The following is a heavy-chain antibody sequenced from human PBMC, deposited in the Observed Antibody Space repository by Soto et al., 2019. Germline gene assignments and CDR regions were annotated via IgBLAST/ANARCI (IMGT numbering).Heavy chain of an antibody. CDR1: GGTFSSYT. V-gene: IGHV1-69*02. CDR3: AVRGGYGGEGSR. J-gene: IGHJ1*01. Sequence: QVQLVQSGAEVKKPGSSVKVSCKASGGTFSSYTISWVRQAPGQGLEWMGRIIPILGIADYAQRFQGRVTIAADQPTSTASMELSGVRSADAGVYCWAVRGGYGGEGSRWGQGTLVTVSS. CDR2: IIPILGIA. D-gene: IGHD2-21*01.